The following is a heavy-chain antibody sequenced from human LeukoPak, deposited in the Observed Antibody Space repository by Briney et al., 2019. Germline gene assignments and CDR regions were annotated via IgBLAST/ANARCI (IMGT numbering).Heavy chain of an antibody. Sequence: PGGSLRLSCAVSGFTFSTYAMTWVRQAPGKGLEWVSVISGSGDRTFNPDSVQGRFTISRDNSKNTLYLQMNSLRAEDTAVYYCTCDLDRSDGLWGQGTMVTVSS. V-gene: IGHV3-23*01. CDR1: GFTFSTYA. CDR3: TCDLDRSDGL. CDR2: ISGSGDRT. D-gene: IGHD2-8*01. J-gene: IGHJ3*01.